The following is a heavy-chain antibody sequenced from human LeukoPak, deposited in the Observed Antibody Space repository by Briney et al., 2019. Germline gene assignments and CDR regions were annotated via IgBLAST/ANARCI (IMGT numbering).Heavy chain of an antibody. CDR1: GGSLSGYY. CDR2: INHSGST. J-gene: IGHJ5*02. CDR3: ARGLGPDT. V-gene: IGHV4-34*01. D-gene: IGHD1-14*01. Sequence: PSETLSLTCAVYGGSLSGYYWSWIRQPPGKGLEWIGEINHSGSTNYNPSLKSRVTISVDTSKNQFSLKLSSVTAADTAVYYCARGLGPDTWGQGTLVTVSS.